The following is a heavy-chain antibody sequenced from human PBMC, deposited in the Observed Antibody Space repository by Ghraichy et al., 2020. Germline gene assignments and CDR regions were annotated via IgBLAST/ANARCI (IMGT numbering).Heavy chain of an antibody. D-gene: IGHD6-13*01. J-gene: IGHJ6*02. CDR1: GFTVSSNY. CDR3: ASLSRYYYYGMDV. CDR2: IYSGGST. V-gene: IGHV3-53*01. Sequence: GESLRLSCAASGFTVSSNYMSWVRQAPGKGLEWVSVIYSGGSTYYADSVKGRFTISRDNSKNTLYLQMNSLRAEDTAVYYCASLSRYYYYGMDVWGQGTTVTVSS.